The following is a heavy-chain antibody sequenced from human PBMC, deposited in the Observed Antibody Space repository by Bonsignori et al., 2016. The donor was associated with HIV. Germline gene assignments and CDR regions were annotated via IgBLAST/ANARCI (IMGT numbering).Heavy chain of an antibody. CDR2: IYHTGHT. CDR3: AREGYSGYDFGGDFDP. D-gene: IGHD5-12*01. V-gene: IGHV4-38-2*02. CDR1: GYSISVAYY. Sequence: QVQLQESGPGLVKPSETLSLTCGVSGYSISVAYYWGWIRQSPGKGLEWIGSIYHTGHTYYNPSLKSRVTISVDTSKNQFSLRLSSVTVADTAVYYCAREGYSGYDFGGDFDPWGQGTLGHRLL. J-gene: IGHJ5*02.